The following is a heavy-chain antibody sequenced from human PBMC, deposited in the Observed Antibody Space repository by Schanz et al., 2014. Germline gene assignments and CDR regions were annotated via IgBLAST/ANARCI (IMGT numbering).Heavy chain of an antibody. V-gene: IGHV3-48*01. CDR1: GFTFSIYG. J-gene: IGHJ4*02. Sequence: EVQLLESGGGLVQPGGSLRLSCAASGFTFSIYGMSWVRQAPGKGLEWVSYISGSSSTKYYADSVKGRFTISRDNGKNSLYLQMNSLRSEDTAVYYCARGYGDSPTDFWGQGTLVTVSA. D-gene: IGHD4-17*01. CDR2: ISGSSSTK. CDR3: ARGYGDSPTDF.